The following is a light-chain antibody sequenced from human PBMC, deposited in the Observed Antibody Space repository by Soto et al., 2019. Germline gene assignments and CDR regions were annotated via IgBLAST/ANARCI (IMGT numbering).Light chain of an antibody. CDR3: QQYTTYPYT. J-gene: IGKJ2*01. CDR1: QSVTNW. Sequence: DIQMTQSPSTLSASVGDRVTITCRASQSVTNWLAWYQQKPGKAPNLLIYDASRLQSSIPSRFSGSGSATDFTLTISSLPPDDFATYYCQQYTTYPYTFGQGTKLEIK. V-gene: IGKV1-5*01. CDR2: DAS.